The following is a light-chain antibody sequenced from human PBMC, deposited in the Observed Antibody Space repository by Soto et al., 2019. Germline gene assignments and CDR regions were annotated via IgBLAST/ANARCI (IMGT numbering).Light chain of an antibody. CDR3: QQYNNWPPST. J-gene: IGKJ2*02. CDR2: GAS. V-gene: IGKV3-15*01. CDR1: QSVSSN. Sequence: EIVMTQSPATLSVYPGERATLSCRASQSVSSNLAWYQQKPGQAPRLLIYGASTRATGIPARFSGSGSGTEFTLTISSLQSEDFAVYYCQQYNNWPPSTFGQATKLEIK.